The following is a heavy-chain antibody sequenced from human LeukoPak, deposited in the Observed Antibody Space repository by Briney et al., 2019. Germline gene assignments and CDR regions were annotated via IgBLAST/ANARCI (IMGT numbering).Heavy chain of an antibody. V-gene: IGHV3-23*01. D-gene: IGHD6-6*01. Sequence: GASLRLSCAASGFTFSSYAMSWVRQAPGKGLECVSAISGSGGSTYYADSVKGRFTISRDNSKNTLYLQMNSLRAEDTAVYYCAKSSRRYSSSPYGMDVWGQGTTVTVSS. CDR2: ISGSGGST. J-gene: IGHJ6*02. CDR3: AKSSRRYSSSPYGMDV. CDR1: GFTFSSYA.